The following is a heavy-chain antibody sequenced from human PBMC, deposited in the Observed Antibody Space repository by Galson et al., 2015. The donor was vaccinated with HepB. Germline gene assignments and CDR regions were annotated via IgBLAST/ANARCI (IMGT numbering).Heavy chain of an antibody. CDR2: MWSDGSNK. Sequence: SLRLSCAASGFDFNNCGMHWVRQAPGKGPEWVAVMWSDGSNKLYADSVKGRFTISRDNSNNTLYLQMNGLGAEDTAVYYCAREGKDGSGTYLDNWGQGTPVTVSS. CDR3: AREGKDGSGTYLDN. V-gene: IGHV3-33*01. CDR1: GFDFNNCG. D-gene: IGHD3-10*01. J-gene: IGHJ4*02.